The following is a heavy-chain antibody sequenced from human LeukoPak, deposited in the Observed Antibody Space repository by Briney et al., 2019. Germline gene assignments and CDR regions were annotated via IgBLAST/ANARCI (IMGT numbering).Heavy chain of an antibody. CDR3: ARWFGELSLFDP. CDR1: GGSLSSYY. J-gene: IGHJ5*02. V-gene: IGHV4-59*01. Sequence: SETLSLTCAVSGGSLSSYYWSWVRQPPGKGLEWIGYIYYSGSTKYNPSLTSRVTISVDPSKNQFSLKLSSVTAADTAVYYCARWFGELSLFDPWGQGTLVTVSS. D-gene: IGHD3-10*01. CDR2: IYYSGST.